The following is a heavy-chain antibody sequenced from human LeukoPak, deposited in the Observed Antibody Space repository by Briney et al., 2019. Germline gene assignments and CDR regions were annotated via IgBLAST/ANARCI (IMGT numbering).Heavy chain of an antibody. CDR3: ARVWTGQWPPHYYYMDV. CDR1: GFAFSSYG. D-gene: IGHD6-19*01. V-gene: IGHV3-21*01. J-gene: IGHJ6*03. CDR2: ISSSSSYI. Sequence: KSGGSLRLSCAASGFAFSSYGMHWVRQAPGKGLEWVSSISSSSSYIYYADSVKGRFTISRDNAKNSLYLQMNSLRAEDTAVYYCARVWTGQWPPHYYYMDVWGKGTTVTISS.